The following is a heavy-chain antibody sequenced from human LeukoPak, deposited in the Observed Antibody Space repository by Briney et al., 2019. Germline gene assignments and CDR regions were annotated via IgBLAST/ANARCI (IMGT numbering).Heavy chain of an antibody. V-gene: IGHV4-34*01. J-gene: IGHJ4*02. CDR2: INHSGST. CDR1: GFTFSSYA. Sequence: GSLRLSCAASGFTFSSYAMSWVRQPPGKGLEWIGEINHSGSTNYNPSLKSRVTISVGTSKNQFSLKLSSVTAADTAVYYCARGVSGNRIAAAKYYFDYWGQGTLVTVSS. CDR3: ARGVSGNRIAAAKYYFDY. D-gene: IGHD6-13*01.